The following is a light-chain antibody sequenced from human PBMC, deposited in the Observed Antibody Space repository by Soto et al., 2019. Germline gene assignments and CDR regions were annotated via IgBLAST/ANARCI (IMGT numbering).Light chain of an antibody. J-gene: IGKJ1*01. CDR2: GAS. Sequence: EIVLTQSPGTLSLSPWERATLSCRASQSVSNNYLAWYQQKPGQAPRLLIYGASNRATGIPDRFSDSGSGTDFTLTISRLEPEDFAVYYCQQFAASPRTFGQGTKVDIK. V-gene: IGKV3-20*01. CDR3: QQFAASPRT. CDR1: QSVSNNY.